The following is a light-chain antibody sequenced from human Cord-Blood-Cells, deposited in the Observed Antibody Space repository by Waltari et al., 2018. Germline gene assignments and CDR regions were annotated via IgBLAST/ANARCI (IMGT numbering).Light chain of an antibody. V-gene: IGLV2-11*01. CDR1: SSDVGGYNY. Sequence: QSALTQPRSVSGPPGQSVTISCTGTSSDVGGYNYVSWYQQHPGKAPKLMIYDGRKRPSGVPERFSGSKSGNTATLTISGLQAEDEADYYCCSYAGSYTLVFGGGTKLTVL. CDR3: CSYAGSYTLV. CDR2: DGR. J-gene: IGLJ2*01.